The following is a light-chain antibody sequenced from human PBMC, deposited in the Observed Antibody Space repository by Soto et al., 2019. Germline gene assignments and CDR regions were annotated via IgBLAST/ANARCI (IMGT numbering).Light chain of an antibody. CDR1: QSVSSN. J-gene: IGKJ2*01. CDR3: QQYNNWHPMYT. V-gene: IGKV3-15*01. CDR2: GAS. Sequence: EIVMTQSPATLAVSPGERATLSCRASQSVSSNLAWYQQKPGQAPRLLIYGASTRATGIPARFSGSGSGTEFTLTISSRQSEDFAVYYCQQYNNWHPMYTFGQGTKLDIK.